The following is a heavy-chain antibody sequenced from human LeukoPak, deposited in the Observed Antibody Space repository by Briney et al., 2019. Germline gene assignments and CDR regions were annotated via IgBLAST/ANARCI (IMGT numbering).Heavy chain of an antibody. D-gene: IGHD3-22*01. CDR2: INPNSGGT. CDR1: GYTFTGYY. CDR3: ARDLVYYDSSGYPDY. J-gene: IGHJ4*02. V-gene: IGHV1-2*02. Sequence: ASVKVSCKASGYTFTGYYMHWVRQAPGQGLEWMGWINPNSGGTNYAQKFQGRVTTTRDTSISTAYMELSRLRSDDTAVYYCARDLVYYDSSGYPDYWGQGTLVTVSS.